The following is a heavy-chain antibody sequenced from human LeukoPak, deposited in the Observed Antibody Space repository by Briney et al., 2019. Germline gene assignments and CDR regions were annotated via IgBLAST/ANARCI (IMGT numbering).Heavy chain of an antibody. CDR2: IYPGDSDT. J-gene: IGHJ5*02. D-gene: IGHD3-16*01. V-gene: IGHV5-51*01. CDR3: AKWAGRGGENDGYCFAP. CDR1: GYSFISYW. Sequence: GESLKISCKGSGYSFISYWIGWVRQMPGKGLEWMGIIYPGDSDTRYSPSFQGQGQVTISVDKSISTAYLQWSSLKASDTGMYFCAKWAGRGGENDGYCFAPGGQGPRVPVPS.